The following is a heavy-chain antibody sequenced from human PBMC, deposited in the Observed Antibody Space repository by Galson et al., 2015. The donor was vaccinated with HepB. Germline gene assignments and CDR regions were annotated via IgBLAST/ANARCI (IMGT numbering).Heavy chain of an antibody. CDR2: ISSNGGRT. CDR3: ARVVGDPCEYCSGGSCYSREGWFDP. Sequence: SLRLSCEASGFTFSSYAMHWVRQAPGQGLECVSGISSNGGRTYYANSVKGRFTISRDNSKNTPYLQMGSLRAEDMAVYYCARVVGDPCEYCSGGSCYSREGWFDPWGQGTLVTVSP. J-gene: IGHJ5*02. D-gene: IGHD2-15*01. V-gene: IGHV3-64*01. CDR1: GFTFSSYA.